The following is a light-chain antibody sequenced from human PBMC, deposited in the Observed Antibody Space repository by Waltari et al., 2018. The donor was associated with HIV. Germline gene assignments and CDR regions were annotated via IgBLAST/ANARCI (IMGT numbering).Light chain of an antibody. V-gene: IGKV4-1*01. CDR1: QSLLYRSENKNF. CDR3: QQYHRVPYT. CDR2: GAS. J-gene: IGKJ2*01. Sequence: DVVVTQSPYSLAASVGETATINCQSNQSLLYRSENKNFLAWYQQKPGQRPKLLIYGASTRQSGVPDRFSGSGSGTEFTLTISTLQAEDVAVYYCQQYHRVPYTFGQGTKLQIK.